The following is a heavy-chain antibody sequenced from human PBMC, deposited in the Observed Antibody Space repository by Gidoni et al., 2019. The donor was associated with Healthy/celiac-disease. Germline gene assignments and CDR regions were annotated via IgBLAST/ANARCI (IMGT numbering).Heavy chain of an antibody. CDR2: ISWNSGSI. CDR1: GFTFDDYA. Sequence: EVQLVESGGGLVQPGRSLRLSCAASGFTFDDYAMHWVRQAPGKGLEWVSGISWNSGSIGYADSVKGRFTISRDNAKNSLYLQMNSLRAEDTALYYCAKDSGPSSGWGEDYWGQGTLVTVSS. D-gene: IGHD6-19*01. J-gene: IGHJ4*02. V-gene: IGHV3-9*01. CDR3: AKDSGPSSGWGEDY.